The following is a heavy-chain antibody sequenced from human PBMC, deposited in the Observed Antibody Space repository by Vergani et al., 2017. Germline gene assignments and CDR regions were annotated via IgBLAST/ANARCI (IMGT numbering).Heavy chain of an antibody. Sequence: EVQLVESGGGLVQPGRSLRLSCAASGFTFDDYAMHWVRQAPGKGLEWVSGISGRGGSTYYADSVKGRFTISRDNSKNTLYLQMNSLRAEDTAVYYCAKVTPGRAAQGWADYWGQGTLVTVSS. CDR2: ISGRGGST. CDR3: AKVTPGRAAQGWADY. D-gene: IGHD6-13*01. J-gene: IGHJ4*02. CDR1: GFTFDDYA. V-gene: IGHV3-23*04.